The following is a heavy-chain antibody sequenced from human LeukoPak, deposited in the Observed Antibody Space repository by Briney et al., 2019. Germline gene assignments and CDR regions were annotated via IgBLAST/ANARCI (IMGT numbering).Heavy chain of an antibody. CDR1: GGSFSGYY. Sequence: PSETLSLTCAVYGGSFSGYYWSWIRQPPGKGLEWIGEINHSGSTNYNPSFKSRVTISVDTSKNQFSLKLSSVTAADTAVYYCARGFGLTGPWGQGTLVTVSS. V-gene: IGHV4-34*01. D-gene: IGHD3-9*01. CDR2: INHSGST. CDR3: ARGFGLTGP. J-gene: IGHJ5*02.